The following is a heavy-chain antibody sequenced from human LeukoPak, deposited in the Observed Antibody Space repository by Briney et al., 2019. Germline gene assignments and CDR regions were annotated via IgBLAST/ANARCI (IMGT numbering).Heavy chain of an antibody. CDR2: ISYDGSNK. CDR1: GFTFSSYA. Sequence: PGGSLRLSCAASGFTFSSYAMHWVRQAPGKGLEWVAVISYDGSNKYYADSVKGRFTISRDNSKNTLYLQMNSLRAEDTAVYYCARDLWPEVDYYGMDVWGQGTMVTVSS. V-gene: IGHV3-30*04. CDR3: ARDLWPEVDYYGMDV. J-gene: IGHJ6*02. D-gene: IGHD2-15*01.